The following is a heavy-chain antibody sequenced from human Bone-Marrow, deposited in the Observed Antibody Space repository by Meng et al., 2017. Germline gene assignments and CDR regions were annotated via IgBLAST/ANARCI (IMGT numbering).Heavy chain of an antibody. CDR2: ISGSGGST. Sequence: GESLKISCAASGFTFSSYAMSWVRQAPGKGLEWVSAISGSGGSTYYADSVKGRFTISRDNAKNSLYLQMNSLRAEDTAVYYCARDPELDYYGSGSYYKDGYFQHWGQGTLVTVSS. CDR3: ARDPELDYYGSGSYYKDGYFQH. CDR1: GFTFSSYA. D-gene: IGHD3-10*01. V-gene: IGHV3-23*01. J-gene: IGHJ1*01.